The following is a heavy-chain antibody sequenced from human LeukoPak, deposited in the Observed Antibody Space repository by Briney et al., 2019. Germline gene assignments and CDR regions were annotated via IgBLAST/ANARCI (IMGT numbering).Heavy chain of an antibody. J-gene: IGHJ4*02. Sequence: GGSLRLSCAASEFTVSRNHMSWVRQAPGKRLEGVSLINSGGSSYYADSVKGRFTISRDNSKNTLYLQMNSLRAEDTAVYHCASPAQQWRWYYLDYWGQGTLVTVSS. D-gene: IGHD6-19*01. CDR2: INSGGSS. CDR3: ASPAQQWRWYYLDY. V-gene: IGHV3-66*01. CDR1: EFTVSRNH.